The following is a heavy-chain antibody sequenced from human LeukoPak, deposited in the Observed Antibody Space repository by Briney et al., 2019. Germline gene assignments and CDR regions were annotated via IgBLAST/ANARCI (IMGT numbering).Heavy chain of an antibody. V-gene: IGHV3-9*01. CDR3: AKDRGAVTTSRFGY. J-gene: IGHJ4*02. CDR2: ISWNSGSI. D-gene: IGHD4-4*01. CDR1: GFTFDDYA. Sequence: GGSLRLSCAASGFTFDDYAMHWVRQAPGKGLEWVSGISWNSGSIGYADSVKGRFTISRDNAKNSLHLQMNSLRAEDTALYYCAKDRGAVTTSRFGYWGQGTLVTVSS.